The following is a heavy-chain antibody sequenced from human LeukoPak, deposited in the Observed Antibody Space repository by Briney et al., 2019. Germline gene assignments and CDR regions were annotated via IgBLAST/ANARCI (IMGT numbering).Heavy chain of an antibody. CDR1: RFTLISYV. Sequence: PGGSLRHSRVAPRFTLISYVMHGVRPAPDKGREWVAVISYDGSNKHYADSVKGGFTLSREKYQKTLSLQINSLREEDTRVFNCAKDPMKGGYSPYYFDYWGQGTLVTVSS. D-gene: IGHD3-22*01. J-gene: IGHJ4*02. CDR3: AKDPMKGGYSPYYFDY. CDR2: ISYDGSNK. V-gene: IGHV3-30*18.